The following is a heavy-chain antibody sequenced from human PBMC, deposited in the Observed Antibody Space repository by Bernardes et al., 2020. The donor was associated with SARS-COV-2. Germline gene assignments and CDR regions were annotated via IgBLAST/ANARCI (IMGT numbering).Heavy chain of an antibody. CDR3: ARHDYGDFNFFDP. D-gene: IGHD4-17*01. CDR1: GGSIRSFY. V-gene: IGHV4-59*08. CDR2: VYYSGIT. Sequence: SQTLSPTCTVSGGSIRSFYWSWLRQPPGPGLAWIGFVYYSGITNYTPSLESRVTISVDTSKNQFSLKVNSVTAADTAVYFCARHDYGDFNFFDPWGQGTLVSVSS. J-gene: IGHJ5*02.